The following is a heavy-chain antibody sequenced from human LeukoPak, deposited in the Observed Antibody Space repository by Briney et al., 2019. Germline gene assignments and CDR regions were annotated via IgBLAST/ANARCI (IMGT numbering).Heavy chain of an antibody. V-gene: IGHV1-46*01. D-gene: IGHD1-26*01. J-gene: IGHJ2*01. Sequence: ASVTVSCKASGYTFTSYYMHWVRQAPGQGLEWMGIINSSGGSTSYAQKFQGRVTMTRDTSTSTFYMELSSLRSEDTAVYYCARSGSYRYFDLWGRGTLVTVSS. CDR3: ARSGSYRYFDL. CDR2: INSSGGST. CDR1: GYTFTSYY.